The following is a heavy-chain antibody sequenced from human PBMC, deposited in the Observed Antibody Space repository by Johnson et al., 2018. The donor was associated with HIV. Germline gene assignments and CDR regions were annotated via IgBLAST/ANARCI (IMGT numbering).Heavy chain of an antibody. CDR1: GLIFSRSW. V-gene: IGHV3-74*02. CDR2: TNSDGSTT. D-gene: IGHD6-13*01. Sequence: VQLVESGGGLVQPGGSLRLSCAASGLIFSRSWIHWVRQAPGKGLVWVSRTNSDGSTTNYADSVKGRFTISRDKAKNTLHLQMTSLRVEDTAVYYCAGDFGGQLVRTFDIWGQGTMVTVSS. CDR3: AGDFGGQLVRTFDI. J-gene: IGHJ3*02.